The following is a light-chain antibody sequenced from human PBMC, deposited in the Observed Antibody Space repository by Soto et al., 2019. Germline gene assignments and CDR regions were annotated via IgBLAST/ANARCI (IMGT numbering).Light chain of an antibody. CDR2: GTS. Sequence: EIVMTQSPVTLSVSPGERATLSCRASQNISRSLAWYQQKPGQGPSLLIYGTSTKAGGVPDRFSGSGSGTDFTLTISRLEPEDFAVYYCQQYGSSRTFGQGTKVDIK. CDR1: QNISRS. V-gene: IGKV3-20*01. CDR3: QQYGSSRT. J-gene: IGKJ1*01.